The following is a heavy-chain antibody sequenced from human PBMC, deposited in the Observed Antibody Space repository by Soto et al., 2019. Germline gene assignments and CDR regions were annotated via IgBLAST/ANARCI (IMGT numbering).Heavy chain of an antibody. CDR3: ARYGSGSYSYYYYIDV. D-gene: IGHD3-10*01. CDR1: GFTFSTYW. J-gene: IGHJ6*02. CDR2: IKEDGSET. Sequence: GGSLRLSCVASGFTFSTYWMSWVRQAPGKGLEWVGNIKEDGSETYYVDSVKGRFTFSRDNTKNSLYLQMNSLRAEDTAVYYCARYGSGSYSYYYYIDVWGQGTTVTVSS. V-gene: IGHV3-7*05.